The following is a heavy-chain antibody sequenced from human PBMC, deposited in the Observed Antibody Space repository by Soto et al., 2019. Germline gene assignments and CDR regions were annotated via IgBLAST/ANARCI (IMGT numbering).Heavy chain of an antibody. Sequence: GASVKVSCKASGGTFSSYAISWVRQAPGQGLEWMGGIIPIFGTASYAQKFQGRVTITADESTSTAYMELSSLRSEDTAAYYCARGEGPITMIVVAVGAFDIWGQGTMVTVSS. D-gene: IGHD3-22*01. V-gene: IGHV1-69*13. CDR3: ARGEGPITMIVVAVGAFDI. CDR1: GGTFSSYA. J-gene: IGHJ3*02. CDR2: IIPIFGTA.